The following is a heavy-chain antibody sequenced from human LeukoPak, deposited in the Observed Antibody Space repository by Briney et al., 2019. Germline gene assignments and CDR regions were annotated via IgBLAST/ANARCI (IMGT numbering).Heavy chain of an antibody. J-gene: IGHJ4*02. V-gene: IGHV3-33*01. CDR1: GFTFSSYG. CDR3: ARDPPYSMYYYDSSGHWGYYFDY. Sequence: GGSLRLSCAASGFTFSSYGMHWVRQAPGKGLEWVAVIWYDGSNKYYADSVKGRFTISRDNSKNTLYLQMNSLRAEDTAVYYCARDPPYSMYYYDSSGHWGYYFDYWGQGTLVTVSS. CDR2: IWYDGSNK. D-gene: IGHD3-22*01.